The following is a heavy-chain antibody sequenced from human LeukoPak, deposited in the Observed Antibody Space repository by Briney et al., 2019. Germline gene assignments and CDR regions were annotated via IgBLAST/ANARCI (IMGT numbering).Heavy chain of an antibody. CDR1: GYSISSGYY. V-gene: IGHV4-38-2*02. CDR3: ASGRYCSSTSCYLIYYYMDV. D-gene: IGHD2-2*01. CDR2: MYHSGNT. J-gene: IGHJ6*03. Sequence: SETLSLTCTVSGYSISSGYYWGWIRQPPGKRLEWIGSMYHSGNTPYNPSFKSRVTISVDTSKNQFSLKLSSVTAADTAVYYCASGRYCSSTSCYLIYYYMDVWGKGTTVTVSS.